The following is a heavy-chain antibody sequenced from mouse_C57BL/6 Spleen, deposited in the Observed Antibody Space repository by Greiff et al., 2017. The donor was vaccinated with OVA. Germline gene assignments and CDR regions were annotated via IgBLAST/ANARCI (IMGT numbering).Heavy chain of an antibody. D-gene: IGHD2-3*01. CDR2: IDPETGGT. J-gene: IGHJ2*01. Sequence: VKLQESGAELVRPGASVTLSCKASGYTFTDYEMPWVKQTPVHGLEWIGAIDPETGGTAYNQKFKGKAILTADKSSSTAYMELRSLTSEDSAVYYCTRSYDGYYFDYWGQGTTLTVSS. V-gene: IGHV1-15*01. CDR1: GYTFTDYE. CDR3: TRSYDGYYFDY.